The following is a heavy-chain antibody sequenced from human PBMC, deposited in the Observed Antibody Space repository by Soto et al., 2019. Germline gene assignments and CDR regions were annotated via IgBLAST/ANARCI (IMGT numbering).Heavy chain of an antibody. J-gene: IGHJ6*03. Sequence: EVHLVESGGGLVKPGGSLRLSCASSGLTCSSFSFNWVRQAPGKGLEWVSFILSSSGSIYYADSVKGRFTIYRDNAKNSLYLQMNSLKDEDTAVYYWARDSGEQRVRRGFYYYYMDVWGKGTPVTVSS. CDR2: ILSSSGSI. CDR1: GLTCSSFS. D-gene: IGHD6-6*01. V-gene: IGHV3-21*01. CDR3: ARDSGEQRVRRGFYYYYMDV.